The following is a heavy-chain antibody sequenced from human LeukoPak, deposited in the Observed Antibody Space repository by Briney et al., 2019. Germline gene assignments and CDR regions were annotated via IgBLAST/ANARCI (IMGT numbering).Heavy chain of an antibody. CDR3: AREHWLVSDI. CDR2: ISAYNGNT. Sequence: ASVKVSRKASGYTFTSYGISWVRQAPGQGLEWMGWISAYNGNTNYAQNLQGRVTMTTDKSTSTAYMELRSLRPEDTAVYYCAREHWLVSDIWGQGTMVTVSS. V-gene: IGHV1-18*01. CDR1: GYTFTSYG. D-gene: IGHD6-19*01. J-gene: IGHJ3*02.